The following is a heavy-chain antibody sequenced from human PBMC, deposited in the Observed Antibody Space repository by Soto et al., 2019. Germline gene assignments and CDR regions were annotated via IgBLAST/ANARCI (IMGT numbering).Heavy chain of an antibody. CDR3: AKDEDWEQQLDPLDY. Sequence: GGSLRLSCAASGFTFSSYGMHWVRQAPGKGLEWVAAISYDGSNKYYADSVKGRFTISRDNSKNTLYLQMNSLRAEDTAVYYCAKDEDWEQQLDPLDYWGQGTLVTVSS. CDR1: GFTFSSYG. D-gene: IGHD6-13*01. J-gene: IGHJ4*02. V-gene: IGHV3-30*18. CDR2: ISYDGSNK.